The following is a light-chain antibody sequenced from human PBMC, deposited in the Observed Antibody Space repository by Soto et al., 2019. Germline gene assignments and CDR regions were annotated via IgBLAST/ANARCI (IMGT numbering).Light chain of an antibody. J-gene: IGKJ3*01. Sequence: EIVLTQSPGTLSLSPGERATLSCRASQSVSSSFLAWYQQKPGQAPRLLMYGASSRATGIPDRFSGSGSETEFTLTISRLEPEDFAVYYCQQYGTSPPFTFVPGTKVDIK. CDR1: QSVSSSF. CDR3: QQYGTSPPFT. CDR2: GAS. V-gene: IGKV3-20*01.